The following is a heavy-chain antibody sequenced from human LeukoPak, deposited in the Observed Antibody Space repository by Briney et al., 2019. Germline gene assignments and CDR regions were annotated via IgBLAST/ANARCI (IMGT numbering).Heavy chain of an antibody. CDR3: ARDSTIFGVIIIQIDY. CDR2: ISAYNGNT. D-gene: IGHD3-3*01. J-gene: IGHJ4*02. V-gene: IGHV1-18*01. CDR1: GYTFPSYA. Sequence: GASVKVSCRASGYTFPSYAISWVRQAPGQGLEWMGWISAYNGNTNYAQKLQGRVTMTTDTSTSTAYMELRSLRSDDTAVYYCARDSTIFGVIIIQIDYWGQGTLVTVSS.